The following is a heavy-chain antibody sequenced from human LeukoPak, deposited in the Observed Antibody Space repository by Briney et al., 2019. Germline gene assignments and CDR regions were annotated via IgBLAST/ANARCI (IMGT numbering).Heavy chain of an antibody. V-gene: IGHV3-33*08. CDR1: GFTFSSYG. Sequence: SGGSLRLSCAASGFTFSSYGMHWVRQAPGKGLEWVAVIWYDGSNKYYADSVKGRFTISRDNSKNTLYLQMNSLRAEDTAVYYCARAPGEVVTAIRYYFDYWGQGTLVTVSS. D-gene: IGHD2-21*02. CDR3: ARAPGEVVTAIRYYFDY. J-gene: IGHJ4*02. CDR2: IWYDGSNK.